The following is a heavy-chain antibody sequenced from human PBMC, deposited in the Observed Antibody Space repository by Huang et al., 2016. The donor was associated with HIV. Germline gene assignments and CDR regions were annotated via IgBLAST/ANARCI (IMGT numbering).Heavy chain of an antibody. J-gene: IGHJ4*02. CDR2: ISSSSTYI. CDR1: GFIFSSYS. Sequence: EMQLVESGGGLVKPGGSLRLSCAASGFIFSSYSMNWVRQAPGKGLELVSSISSSSTYIYYADSVKGRFTISRDNAKNSLYLQMNSLRAEDTAVYYCARLYSSSWSLDYWGQGTLVTVSS. V-gene: IGHV3-21*01. D-gene: IGHD6-6*01. CDR3: ARLYSSSWSLDY.